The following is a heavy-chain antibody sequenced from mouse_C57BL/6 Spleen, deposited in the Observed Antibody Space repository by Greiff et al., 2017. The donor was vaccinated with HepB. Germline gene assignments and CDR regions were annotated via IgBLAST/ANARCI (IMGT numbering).Heavy chain of an antibody. CDR3: ARDDHYAMDY. CDR2: IHPNSGST. CDR1: GYTFTSYW. Sequence: VKLQQPGAELVKPGASVKLSCKASGYTFTSYWMHWVKQRPGQGLEWIGMIHPNSGSTNYNEKFKSKATLTVDKSSSTAYMQLSSLTSEDSAVYYCARDDHYAMDYWGQGTSVTVSS. D-gene: IGHD2-3*01. V-gene: IGHV1-64*01. J-gene: IGHJ4*01.